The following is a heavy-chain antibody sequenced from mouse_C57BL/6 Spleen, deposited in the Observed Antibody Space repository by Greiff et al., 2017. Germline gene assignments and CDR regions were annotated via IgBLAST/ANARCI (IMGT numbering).Heavy chain of an antibody. CDR2: INYDGSST. V-gene: IGHV5-16*01. Sequence: EVHLVESEGGLVQPGSSMKLSCTASGFTFSDYYMAWVRQVPEKGLEWVANINYDGSSTYYLDSLKSRFIISRDNAKNILYLQMSSLKSEDTATYYCARENWDEGAMDYWGQGTSVTVSS. CDR1: GFTFSDYY. J-gene: IGHJ4*01. CDR3: ARENWDEGAMDY. D-gene: IGHD4-1*01.